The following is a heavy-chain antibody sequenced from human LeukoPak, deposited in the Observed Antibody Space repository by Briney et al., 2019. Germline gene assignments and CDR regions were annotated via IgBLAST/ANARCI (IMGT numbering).Heavy chain of an antibody. J-gene: IGHJ6*02. V-gene: IGHV4-4*02. CDR3: ASLYGDYYYYGMDV. CDR1: GGSIKSNNW. D-gene: IGHD4-17*01. Sequence: PSGTLSLTCAVSGGSIKSNNWWSWVRQPPGKGLEWIGEIYHSGSTNYNPSLESRVTVSVDKSKNQFSLDLSSVTAADTAVYYCASLYGDYYYYGMDVWGQGTTVTVSS. CDR2: IYHSGST.